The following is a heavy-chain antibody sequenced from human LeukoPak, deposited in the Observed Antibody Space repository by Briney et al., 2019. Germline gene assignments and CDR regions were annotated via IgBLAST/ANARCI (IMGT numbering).Heavy chain of an antibody. CDR1: GFTFSNYW. CDR2: IKQDGSEK. V-gene: IGHV3-7*01. CDR3: ARDGSGYDDAFDI. D-gene: IGHD3-10*01. J-gene: IGHJ3*02. Sequence: PGGSLRLSCAASGFTFSNYWMNWVRQAPGKGLEWVANIKQDGSEKYYVDSVKGRFTVSRDNTKNSLYLQMNSLRAEDTAVYYCARDGSGYDDAFDIWGQGTMVTVSS.